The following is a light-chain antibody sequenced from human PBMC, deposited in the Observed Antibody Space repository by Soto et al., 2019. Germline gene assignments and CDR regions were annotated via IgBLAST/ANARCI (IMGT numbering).Light chain of an antibody. Sequence: QSVLTQPASVSGSPGQSITISCTGTSRNIGSYNLGSWFQQHPGKAPKLIVFEDTQRPSGVSNRFSGSKSGNTASLSISGLQADDEADYYCCSYAGSSTLFVFGAGTKVTVL. CDR1: SRNIGSYNL. V-gene: IGLV2-23*01. J-gene: IGLJ1*01. CDR2: EDT. CDR3: CSYAGSSTLFV.